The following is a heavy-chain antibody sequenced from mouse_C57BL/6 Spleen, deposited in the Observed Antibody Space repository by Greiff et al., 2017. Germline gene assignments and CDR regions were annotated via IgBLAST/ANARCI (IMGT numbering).Heavy chain of an antibody. CDR2: LSSGGDYI. V-gene: IGHV5-9-1*02. J-gene: IGHJ1*03. CDR3: TREAYHEYFDV. Sequence: EVTLMESGAGLVKPGGSLKLSCAASGFTFSSYAMSWVRQTPEKRLEWVAYLSSGGDYIYYDDPVKGRYTISRDNARNTLYLQMSSLKSEDTAMYYYTREAYHEYFDVWGTGTTVTVSS. CDR1: GFTFSSYA.